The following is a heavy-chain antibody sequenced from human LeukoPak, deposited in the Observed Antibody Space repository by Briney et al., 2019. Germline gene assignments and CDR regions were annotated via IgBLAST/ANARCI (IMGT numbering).Heavy chain of an antibody. V-gene: IGHV1-18*04. Sequence: ASVKVSCKASGYTFTSYGISWVRQAPGQGLEWMGWISAYNGNTNYAQKLQGRVTMTTDTSTSTAYMELRSLRSDDTAVYYCARIESRITMVRGVPFDYWGQGTLVTVSS. CDR3: ARIESRITMVRGVPFDY. D-gene: IGHD3-10*01. J-gene: IGHJ4*02. CDR2: ISAYNGNT. CDR1: GYTFTSYG.